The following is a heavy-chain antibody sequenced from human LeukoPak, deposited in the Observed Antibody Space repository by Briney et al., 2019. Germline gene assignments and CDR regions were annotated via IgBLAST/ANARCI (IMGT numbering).Heavy chain of an antibody. CDR2: ISSSSII. CDR1: GFTFSSYE. V-gene: IGHV3-48*03. D-gene: IGHD1-26*01. Sequence: GGSLRLSCAASGFTFSSYEMNWVRQAPGKGLEWVSYISSSSIIYYADSVRGRFTISRDNAKNSLYLQMNSLRGEDTAIYYCARVVGGSLHWGQGTLVTVSS. J-gene: IGHJ4*02. CDR3: ARVVGGSLH.